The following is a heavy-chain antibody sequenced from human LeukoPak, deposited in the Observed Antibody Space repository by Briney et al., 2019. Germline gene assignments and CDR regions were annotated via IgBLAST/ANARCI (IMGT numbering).Heavy chain of an antibody. Sequence: SETLSLTCAVYGGSFSGYYWSWIRQPPGKGLEWIGEINHSGSTNYNPSLKSRVTISVDTSKNQFSLKLSSVTAADTAVYYCARSKVRGYYYDSSGPGFDYWGQGTLVTVSS. CDR2: INHSGST. V-gene: IGHV4-34*01. CDR3: ARSKVRGYYYDSSGPGFDY. CDR1: GGSFSGYY. D-gene: IGHD3-22*01. J-gene: IGHJ4*02.